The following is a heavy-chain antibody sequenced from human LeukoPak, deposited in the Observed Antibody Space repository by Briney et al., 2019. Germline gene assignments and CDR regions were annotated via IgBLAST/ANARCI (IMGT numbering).Heavy chain of an antibody. V-gene: IGHV4-34*01. CDR3: ARGGPYYYGSGSYSDY. CDR1: GGSISNYY. D-gene: IGHD3-10*01. CDR2: INHSGST. Sequence: SETLSLTCTVSGGSISNYYWSWIRQPPGKGLEWIGEINHSGSTNYNPSLKSRVTISVDTSKNQFSLKLSSVTAADTAVYYCARGGPYYYGSGSYSDYWGQGTLVTVSS. J-gene: IGHJ4*02.